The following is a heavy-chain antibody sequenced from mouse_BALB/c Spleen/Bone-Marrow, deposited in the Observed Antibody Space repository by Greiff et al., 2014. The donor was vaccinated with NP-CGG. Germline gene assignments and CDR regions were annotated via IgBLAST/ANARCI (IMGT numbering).Heavy chain of an antibody. Sequence: LVESGAELVKPGASVKLSCKASGYTFTSYYMYWVKQRPGQGLEWIGEINPSNGGSDFNEKFKIKATLTVDKSSSTAYMQLSSLTSEDSAVYDCTTSRGYNWFAYWGQGTLVTVSA. V-gene: IGHV1S81*02. CDR2: INPSNGGS. J-gene: IGHJ3*01. CDR1: GYTFTSYY. CDR3: TTSRGYNWFAY. D-gene: IGHD2-2*01.